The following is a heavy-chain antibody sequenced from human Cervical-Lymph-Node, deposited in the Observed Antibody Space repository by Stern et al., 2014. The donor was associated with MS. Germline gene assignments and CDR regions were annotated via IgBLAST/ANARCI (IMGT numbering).Heavy chain of an antibody. J-gene: IGHJ4*02. V-gene: IGHV1-18*01. CDR2: ISAYNGNT. D-gene: IGHD3-22*01. Sequence: QVQLVQSGAEVKKPGASVKVSCKASGYTFTSYGISWVRQAPGQGLEWLGWISAYNGNTNYAQKLQGRVTMTTDTSTSTAYMELRSLRSDDTAVYYCARVTSAYYYDSSGYYYWGQGTLVTVSS. CDR3: ARVTSAYYYDSSGYYY. CDR1: GYTFTSYG.